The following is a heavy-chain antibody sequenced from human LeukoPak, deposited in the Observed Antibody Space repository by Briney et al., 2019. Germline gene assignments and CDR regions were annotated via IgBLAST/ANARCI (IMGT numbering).Heavy chain of an antibody. CDR2: ISGSDYA. CDR1: GFTFSSYS. D-gene: IGHD3-9*01. J-gene: IGHJ4*02. Sequence: PGGSLRLSCAASGFTFSSYSMNWVRQAPGKGLEWASGISGSDYAYYTDSVKGRFTISRDNSKNTLYLQMNTLRAEDTAVYYCAKGVRYLDWWILDYWGQGALVPGSS. V-gene: IGHV3-23*01. CDR3: AKGVRYLDWWILDY.